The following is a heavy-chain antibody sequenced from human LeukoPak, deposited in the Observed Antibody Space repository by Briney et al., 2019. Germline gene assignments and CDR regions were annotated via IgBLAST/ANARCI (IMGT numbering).Heavy chain of an antibody. V-gene: IGHV3-49*03. J-gene: IGHJ5*02. Sequence: AGGSLRLSCTASGFTFGDYAMSWFRQAPGKGLEWVGFIASETYGGTAEYAASVKGRFTISRDDSKSIAYLQMNSLKTEDTAVYYCTRGTPNWFDPWGQGTLVTVSS. CDR2: IASETYGGTA. D-gene: IGHD1-1*01. CDR3: TRGTPNWFDP. CDR1: GFTFGDYA.